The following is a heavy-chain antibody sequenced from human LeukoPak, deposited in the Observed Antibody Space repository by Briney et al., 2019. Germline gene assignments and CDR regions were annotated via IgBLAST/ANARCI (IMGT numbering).Heavy chain of an antibody. V-gene: IGHV4-4*02. D-gene: IGHD4-17*01. CDR1: GGSISRSNW. J-gene: IGHJ4*02. CDR2: IYHSGST. Sequence: PSETLSLTCAVSGGSISRSNWWSWVRQPPGKGLEWIGEIYHSGSTNYNPSLKSRVNISVDKSKNQFSLKLSSVTAADTAVYYCARALTTVTQYYFDYWGQGTLVTVSS. CDR3: ARALTTVTQYYFDY.